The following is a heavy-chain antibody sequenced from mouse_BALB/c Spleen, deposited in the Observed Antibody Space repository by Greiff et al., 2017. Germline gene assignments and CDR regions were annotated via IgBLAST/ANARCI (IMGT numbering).Heavy chain of an antibody. CDR2: ISNGGGST. CDR1: GFTFSSYT. Sequence: EVQVVESGGGLVKPGGSLKLSCAASGFTFSSYTMSWVRQTPEKRLEWVAYISNGGGSTYYPDTVKGRFTISRDNAKNTLYLQMSSLKSEDTAMYYGARREITTFYWYFDVWGAGTTVTVSS. CDR3: ARREITTFYWYFDV. D-gene: IGHD2-4*01. J-gene: IGHJ1*01. V-gene: IGHV5-12-2*01.